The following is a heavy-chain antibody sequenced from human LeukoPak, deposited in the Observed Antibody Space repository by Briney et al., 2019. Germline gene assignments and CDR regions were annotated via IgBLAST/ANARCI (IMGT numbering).Heavy chain of an antibody. CDR1: GGSISSGGYS. J-gene: IGHJ4*02. CDR3: ARGEVGATGYFDY. CDR2: IYHSGST. V-gene: IGHV4-30-2*01. Sequence: SETLSLTCAVSGGSISSGGYSWSWIRQPPGKGLEWIGYIYHSGSTYHNPSLKSRVTISVDRSKNQFSLKLSSVTAADTAVYYCARGEVGATGYFDYWGQGTLVTVSS. D-gene: IGHD1-26*01.